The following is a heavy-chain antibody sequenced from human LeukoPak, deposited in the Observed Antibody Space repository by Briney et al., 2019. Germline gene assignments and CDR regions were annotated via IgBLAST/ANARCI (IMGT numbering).Heavy chain of an antibody. CDR3: ARVEYQLPPDYYYYMDV. D-gene: IGHD2-2*01. V-gene: IGHV4-34*01. J-gene: IGHJ6*03. Sequence: SDTLSLTCAVYGGSFSGYYWSWIRQPPGKGLEWIGEINHSGSTNYNPSLESRVTILLDRPKNKFSLKLSSVTGADTAVYYCARVEYQLPPDYYYYMDVWGKGTTVTVSS. CDR1: GGSFSGYY. CDR2: INHSGST.